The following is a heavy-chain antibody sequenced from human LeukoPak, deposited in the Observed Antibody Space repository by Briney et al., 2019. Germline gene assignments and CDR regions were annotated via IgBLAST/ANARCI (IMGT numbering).Heavy chain of an antibody. D-gene: IGHD6-13*01. Sequence: GGSLRLSCAASGFTVSSNYMSWVRQAPGKGLEWVSVIYSGGSTYYADSVRGRFTISRDNSKNTLYLQMNSLRAEDTAVYYCARGPRDSSSWYERYWGQGTLVTVSS. CDR2: IYSGGST. J-gene: IGHJ4*02. CDR3: ARGPRDSSSWYERY. V-gene: IGHV3-66*01. CDR1: GFTVSSNY.